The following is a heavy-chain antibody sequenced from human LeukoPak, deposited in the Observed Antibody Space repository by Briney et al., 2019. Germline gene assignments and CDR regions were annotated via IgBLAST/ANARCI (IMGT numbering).Heavy chain of an antibody. CDR3: ARDRFGWFGELSFYFDY. J-gene: IGHJ4*02. V-gene: IGHV1-18*01. CDR2: ISAYNGNT. D-gene: IGHD3-10*01. Sequence: ASVKVSCKASGYTFTSYGISWVRQAPGQGLEWLGWISAYNGNTNYPQKLQGRVTMTPDTSTSPASLELRSLRSDDTAVYYCARDRFGWFGELSFYFDYWGQGTLVTVSS. CDR1: GYTFTSYG.